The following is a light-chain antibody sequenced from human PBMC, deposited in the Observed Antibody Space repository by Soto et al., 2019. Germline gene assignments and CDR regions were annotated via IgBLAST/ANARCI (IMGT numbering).Light chain of an antibody. CDR3: QQYGSSPKT. CDR1: QSVSSSY. CDR2: GAS. J-gene: IGKJ1*01. Sequence: EIVLTQSPGTLSLSPGERATLSCRASQSVSSSYLAWYQQKPGQAPRLLIYGASSRATSIPDKFSGSGSGTEFTLTISRLEPEDFSVYYCQQYGSSPKTLGEGTNVDIK. V-gene: IGKV3-20*01.